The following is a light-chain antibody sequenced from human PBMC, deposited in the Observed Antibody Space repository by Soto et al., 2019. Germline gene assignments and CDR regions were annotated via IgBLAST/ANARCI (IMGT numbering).Light chain of an antibody. CDR3: QQQGT. Sequence: EIVLTQSPGTLSLSPGERATLSCRASECISSSYLVWYQQKPGQAPRLLIYAASRRATGIPDRFSGSGSATEYTLTINTLEPEDFEVYYCQQQGTFGQGTKVEIK. CDR1: ECISSSY. V-gene: IGKV3-20*01. CDR2: AAS. J-gene: IGKJ2*01.